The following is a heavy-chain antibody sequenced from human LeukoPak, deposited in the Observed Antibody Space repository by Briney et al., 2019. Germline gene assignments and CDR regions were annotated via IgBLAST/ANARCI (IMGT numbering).Heavy chain of an antibody. J-gene: IGHJ4*02. CDR3: ARLINSQYYYDSSGRRSQPYYFDY. V-gene: IGHV1-46*01. CDR2: INPSGGST. D-gene: IGHD3-22*01. CDR1: GYTFTTYY. Sequence: GASVKVSCKASGYTFTTYYMHWVRQAPGQGLEWMGMINPSGGSTRYAQKFQGRVTMTRDTSTSTVYMELSSLRSEDTAVYYCARLINSQYYYDSSGRRSQPYYFDYWGQGTLVTVSS.